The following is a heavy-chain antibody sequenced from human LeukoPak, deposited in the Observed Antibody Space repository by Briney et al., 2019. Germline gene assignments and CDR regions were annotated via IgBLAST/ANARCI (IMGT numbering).Heavy chain of an antibody. V-gene: IGHV1-18*01. CDR1: GYTFTSYG. Sequence: GESLKISCKASGYTFTSYGISWVRQAPGQGLEWMGWISAYNGNTNYAQKLQGRVTMTTDTSTSTAYMELRSLRSDDTAVYYCARAGDIYGGKTGGLLVVWGQGTLVTVSS. D-gene: IGHD4-23*01. CDR3: ARAGDIYGGKTGGLLVV. CDR2: ISAYNGNT. J-gene: IGHJ4*02.